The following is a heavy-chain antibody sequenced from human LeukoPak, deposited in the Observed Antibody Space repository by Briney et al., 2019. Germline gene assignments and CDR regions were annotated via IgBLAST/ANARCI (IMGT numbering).Heavy chain of an antibody. Sequence: ASVKVSCKASGYTFTGYYMHWVRQAPGQGLEWMGWINPNSGGTNYAQKFQGRVTMTRDTSISTAYMELSRLRSDDTAVYYCARSLGGGYGGYERRIDYWGQGTLVTVSS. CDR1: GYTFTGYY. CDR3: ARSLGGGYGGYERRIDY. D-gene: IGHD5-12*01. CDR2: INPNSGGT. J-gene: IGHJ4*02. V-gene: IGHV1-2*02.